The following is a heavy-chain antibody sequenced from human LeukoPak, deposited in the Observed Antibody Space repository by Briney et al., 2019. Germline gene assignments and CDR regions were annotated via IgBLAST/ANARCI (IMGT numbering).Heavy chain of an antibody. CDR2: ISAYNGNT. D-gene: IGHD3-3*01. CDR3: ARNPYETGHFDP. V-gene: IGHV1-18*01. J-gene: IGHJ5*02. CDR1: GYTFTSYG. Sequence: GASVKVSCKASGYTFTSYGISWVRQAPGQGLEWMGWISAYNGNTNYAQKLQGRVSITRDTSIGTAYLELSSLRSDDTAVYYCARNPYETGHFDPWGQGTLVTVSS.